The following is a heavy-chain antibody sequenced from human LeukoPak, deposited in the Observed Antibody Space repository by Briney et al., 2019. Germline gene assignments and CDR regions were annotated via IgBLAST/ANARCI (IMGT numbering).Heavy chain of an antibody. V-gene: IGHV3-9*01. D-gene: IGHD3-3*01. CDR3: AKDSGDGYYPHDAFDI. J-gene: IGHJ3*02. Sequence: GGSLRLSCAASGFTFDDYAMHWVRQAPGKGLEWVSGISWNSGSIGYADSVKGRFTISRDNAKNSLYLQMNSLRAEDTALYYCAKDSGDGYYPHDAFDIWGQGTMVTVSS. CDR2: ISWNSGSI. CDR1: GFTFDDYA.